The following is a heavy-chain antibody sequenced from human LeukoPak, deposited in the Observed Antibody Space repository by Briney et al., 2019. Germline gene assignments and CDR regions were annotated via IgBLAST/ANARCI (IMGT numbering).Heavy chain of an antibody. CDR1: GFTFSSYS. CDR3: ARLAMTPVTHSDI. V-gene: IGHV3-21*01. J-gene: IGHJ3*02. D-gene: IGHD4-17*01. CDR2: ISSTSSYI. Sequence: GGSLRLSCAASGFTFSSYSMNWVRQAPGKGLEWVSSISSTSSYIYYADSVKGRFTISRDNAKNSLYLQMNSLRAEDTALYYCARLAMTPVTHSDIWGQGTMVTVSS.